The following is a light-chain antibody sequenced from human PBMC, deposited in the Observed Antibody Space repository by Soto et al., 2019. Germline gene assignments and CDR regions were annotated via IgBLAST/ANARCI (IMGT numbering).Light chain of an antibody. V-gene: IGLV2-8*01. Sequence: QSALTQPPSASGSPGLSVAISCTGTSSDVGGYNYVSWYQQHPGKAPKLMIYDVTERPPGVPDRFSGSKSGNTASLTVAGLQAEDEADYYCSSYAGSNNPVLFGGGTKLTVL. CDR2: DVT. CDR3: SSYAGSNNPVL. J-gene: IGLJ2*01. CDR1: SSDVGGYNY.